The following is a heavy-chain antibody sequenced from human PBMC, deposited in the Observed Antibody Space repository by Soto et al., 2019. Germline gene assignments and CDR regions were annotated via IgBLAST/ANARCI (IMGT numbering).Heavy chain of an antibody. V-gene: IGHV4-39*01. Sequence: SETLSLTCTVSGGSISSNSYYWGWIRQPPGKGLEWIASIYYSGSPYYNPSLKSRVTISVDTSKNQFSLKLISVTAADTALYYCVRAERIAGRPAPFSYWGQGTLVTVSS. J-gene: IGHJ4*02. CDR2: IYYSGSP. CDR3: VRAERIAGRPAPFSY. D-gene: IGHD6-6*01. CDR1: GGSISSNSYY.